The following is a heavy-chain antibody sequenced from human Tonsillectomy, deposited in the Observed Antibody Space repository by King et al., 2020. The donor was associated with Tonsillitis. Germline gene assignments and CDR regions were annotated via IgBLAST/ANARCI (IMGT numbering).Heavy chain of an antibody. CDR2: IYYSGST. D-gene: IGHD2-15*01. Sequence: QLQESGPGLVKPSETLSLTCAVSGGSISRYYWSWIRQPPGEGLEWIGYIYYSGSTNYNPSLKSRVTISVDTSKNHFSLKLRSVTAADTAVYYCARTTYCSGGSCYGASWFDPWGQGTLVTVSS. V-gene: IGHV4-59*01. CDR1: GGSISRYY. CDR3: ARTTYCSGGSCYGASWFDP. J-gene: IGHJ5*02.